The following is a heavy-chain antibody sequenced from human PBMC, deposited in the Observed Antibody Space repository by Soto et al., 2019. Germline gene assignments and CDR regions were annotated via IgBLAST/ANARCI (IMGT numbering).Heavy chain of an antibody. CDR1: GFAFSDVW. CDR3: TTDSYATMTVVRCDY. D-gene: IGHD3-22*01. Sequence: EVQLVDSGGDLVKPGGSLRLSCAGSGFAFSDVWINWVRQAPGKGLEWVGRIKSKALGGTTDFAAPVRGRFAITRDDTAKMAYMHMNSLNPEDTAVYYCTTDSYATMTVVRCDYWGHGTPVTVSS. CDR2: IKSKALGGTT. V-gene: IGHV3-15*07. J-gene: IGHJ4*01.